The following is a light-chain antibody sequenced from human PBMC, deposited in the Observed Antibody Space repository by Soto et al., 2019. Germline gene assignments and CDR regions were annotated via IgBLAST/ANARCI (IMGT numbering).Light chain of an antibody. CDR3: LQYHNLWA. CDR1: QNIYSN. CDR2: RAS. J-gene: IGKJ1*01. V-gene: IGKV3-15*01. Sequence: IVITQSPATVSVSPGERATLSCRASQNIYSNVAWYQQRPGQAPRLLIYRASTRAPGIPARFSGSGSGTEFTLTISSLQSEDFTVYSCLQYHNLWAFGQGTKVDIK.